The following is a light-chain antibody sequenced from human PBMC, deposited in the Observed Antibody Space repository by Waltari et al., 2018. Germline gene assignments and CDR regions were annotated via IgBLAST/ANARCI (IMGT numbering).Light chain of an antibody. CDR1: ESITNS. V-gene: IGKV1-39*01. Sequence: EIQMTQSPSSLSASVGTGVSNTCRASESITNSLNWYQQKPGKAPKLLIHTASSLQSGVPSRFSGRGSGTEFTLTISGLQPGDVATYYCQQSYTVAFTFGPGTKQEI. J-gene: IGKJ2*01. CDR2: TAS. CDR3: QQSYTVAFT.